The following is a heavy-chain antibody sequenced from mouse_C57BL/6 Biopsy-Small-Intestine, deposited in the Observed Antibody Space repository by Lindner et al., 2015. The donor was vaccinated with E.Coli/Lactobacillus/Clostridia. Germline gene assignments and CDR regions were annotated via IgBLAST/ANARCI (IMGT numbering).Heavy chain of an antibody. CDR1: GYSFTGYF. CDR2: INPYNGDT. Sequence: VQLQESGPELVKPGDSVKISCKASGYSFTGYFMNWVMQSHGKSLEWIGRINPYNGDTFYNQKFKGEATLTVDESSTTAHMELRSLISEDSAVYYCARGADSDYWGQGTTLTVSS. V-gene: IGHV1-20*01. J-gene: IGHJ2*01. CDR3: ARGADSDY.